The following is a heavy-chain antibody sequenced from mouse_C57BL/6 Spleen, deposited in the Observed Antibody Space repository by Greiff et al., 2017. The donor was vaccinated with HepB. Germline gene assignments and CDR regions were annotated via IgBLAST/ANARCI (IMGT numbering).Heavy chain of an antibody. Sequence: EVQGVESGGDLVKPGGSLKLSCAASGFTFSSYGMSWVRQTPDKRLEWVATISSGGSYTYYPDSVKGRFTISRDNAKNTLYLQMSSLKSEDTAKYYCARHGVTPMDYWGQGTSVTVSS. CDR2: ISSGGSYT. CDR1: GFTFSSYG. V-gene: IGHV5-6*01. CDR3: ARHGVTPMDY. D-gene: IGHD2-2*01. J-gene: IGHJ4*01.